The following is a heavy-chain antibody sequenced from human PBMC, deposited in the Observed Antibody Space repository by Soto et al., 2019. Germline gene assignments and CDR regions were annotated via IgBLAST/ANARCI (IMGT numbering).Heavy chain of an antibody. CDR3: ARLYCSSTSCYSHYYYYMDV. CDR1: GGSFIGYY. Sequence: SETLSLTCAVYGGSFIGYYWSWSRQPPGKGLEWIGEINHSGSTNYNPSLKSRVTISVDTSKNQFSLKLSSVTAADTAVYYCARLYCSSTSCYSHYYYYMDVWGKGTTVTVSS. D-gene: IGHD2-2*01. CDR2: INHSGST. J-gene: IGHJ6*03. V-gene: IGHV4-34*01.